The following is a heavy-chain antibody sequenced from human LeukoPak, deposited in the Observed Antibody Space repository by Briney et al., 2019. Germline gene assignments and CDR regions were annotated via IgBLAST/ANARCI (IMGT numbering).Heavy chain of an antibody. CDR2: IYSGGST. J-gene: IGHJ4*02. CDR1: GFTVSSNY. D-gene: IGHD3-9*01. CDR3: AEIDILTGYVFDY. V-gene: IGHV3-53*01. Sequence: GGSLRLSCAASGFTVSSNYMSWVRQAPGKGLEWVSVIYSGGSTYYADSVKGRFTISRDNSKNTLYLQMNSLRAEDTAVYYCAEIDILTGYVFDYWGQGTLVTVSS.